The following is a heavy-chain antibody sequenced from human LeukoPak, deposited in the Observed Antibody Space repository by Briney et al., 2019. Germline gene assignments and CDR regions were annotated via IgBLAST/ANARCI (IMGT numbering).Heavy chain of an antibody. CDR1: GFTFSSYS. CDR2: ISSSSSYI. D-gene: IGHD2-2*01. Sequence: GGSLRLSCAASGFTFSSYSMNWVRQAPGKGLEWVSSISSSSSYIYYADSVKGRFTISRDNAKNSLYLQMNSLRAEDTAVYYCARVRGYCSSTSCFGYYYYYMDVWGKGTTVTVSS. V-gene: IGHV3-21*01. CDR3: ARVRGYCSSTSCFGYYYYYMDV. J-gene: IGHJ6*03.